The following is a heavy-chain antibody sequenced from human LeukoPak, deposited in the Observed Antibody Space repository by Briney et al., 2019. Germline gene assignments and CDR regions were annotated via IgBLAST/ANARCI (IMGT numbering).Heavy chain of an antibody. CDR1: GFTFSSYA. D-gene: IGHD1-26*01. CDR2: ISSSSSYI. J-gene: IGHJ4*02. V-gene: IGHV3-21*01. CDR3: ARDLVGATTRRFDY. Sequence: GGSLRLSCAASGFTFSSYAMSWVRQAPGKGLEWVSAISSSSSYIYYADSVKGRFTISRDNAKNSLYLQMNSLRAEDTAVYYCARDLVGATTRRFDYWGQGTLVTVSS.